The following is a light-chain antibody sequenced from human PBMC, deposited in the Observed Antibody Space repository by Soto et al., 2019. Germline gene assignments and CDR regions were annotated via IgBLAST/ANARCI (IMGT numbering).Light chain of an antibody. CDR1: QSVSSSY. Sequence: DIMLTQSPGTLSLSPGERATLSCRASQSVSSSYLAWYQQKPGQAPRLLIYGASSRATGIPDRFSGSGSGTDFTLTISRLEPEDFAVYHCQQHGSSPWTFGQGTKVDIK. V-gene: IGKV3-20*01. CDR2: GAS. CDR3: QQHGSSPWT. J-gene: IGKJ1*01.